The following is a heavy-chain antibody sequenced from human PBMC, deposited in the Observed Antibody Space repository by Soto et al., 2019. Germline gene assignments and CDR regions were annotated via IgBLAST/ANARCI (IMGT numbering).Heavy chain of an antibody. J-gene: IGHJ4*02. D-gene: IGHD2-15*01. V-gene: IGHV1-69*12. CDR2: IIPIFGTA. CDR3: AQIGGVVVAATGDY. CDR1: GGTFSSYA. Sequence: QVQLVQSGAEVKKPGSSVKVSCKASGGTFSSYAISWVRQAPGQGLEWMGGIIPIFGTANYAQKFQGRVTITADESTSTADMELSSLRSEDTAVYYCAQIGGVVVAATGDYWGQGTLVTVSS.